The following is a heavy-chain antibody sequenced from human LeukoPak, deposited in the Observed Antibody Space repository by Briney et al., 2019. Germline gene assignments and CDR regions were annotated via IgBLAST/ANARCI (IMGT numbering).Heavy chain of an antibody. CDR3: ARDGSSTSGGSFDY. CDR2: IYSGGST. J-gene: IGHJ4*02. D-gene: IGHD2-2*01. CDR1: GFTVSSNY. V-gene: IGHV3-53*01. Sequence: GGSLRLSCAASGFTVSSNYMSWVRQAPGKGLEWASVIYSGGSTYYADSVKGRFTISRDNSKNMLYLQMNSLRAEDTAVYYCARDGSSTSGGSFDYWGQGTLVTVSS.